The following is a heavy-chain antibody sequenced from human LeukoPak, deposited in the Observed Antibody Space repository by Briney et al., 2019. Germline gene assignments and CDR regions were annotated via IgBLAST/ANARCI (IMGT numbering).Heavy chain of an antibody. CDR1: GFTVSSNS. Sequence: GSLRLSCTVSGFTVSSNSMSWIRQPPGKGLEWIGSIYYSGSTYYNPSLKSRVTISVDTSKNQFSLKLSSVTAADTAVYYCARQGMLWFGEDFDYWGQGTLVTVSS. CDR2: IYYSGST. D-gene: IGHD3-10*01. CDR3: ARQGMLWFGEDFDY. J-gene: IGHJ4*02. V-gene: IGHV4-39*01.